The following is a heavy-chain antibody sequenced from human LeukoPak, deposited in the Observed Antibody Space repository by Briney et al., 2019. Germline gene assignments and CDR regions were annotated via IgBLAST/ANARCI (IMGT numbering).Heavy chain of an antibody. CDR2: IGGGATT. Sequence: GGSLRLSCAASGFTFSNYVMSWVRQAPGKGLEWVSAIGGGATTYYADSVKGRFTISRDNAKNSLYLQMNSLRAEDTAVYYCARGDNWNYDRPDYWGQGTLVTVSS. D-gene: IGHD1-7*01. CDR3: ARGDNWNYDRPDY. CDR1: GFTFSNYV. V-gene: IGHV3-69-1*01. J-gene: IGHJ4*02.